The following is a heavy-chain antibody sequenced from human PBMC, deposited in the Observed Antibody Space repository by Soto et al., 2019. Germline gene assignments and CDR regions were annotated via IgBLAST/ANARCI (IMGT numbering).Heavy chain of an antibody. D-gene: IGHD5-18*01. CDR3: ARPSTAMVISDFDY. V-gene: IGHV1-69*12. CDR2: IIPIFGTA. Sequence: QVQLVQSGAEVKKPGSSVKVSCKASGGTFSSYAISWVRQAPGQGLEWMGGIIPIFGTANYAQQFQGRVTITADESTSTAYMELSSLRSEDTAVYYCARPSTAMVISDFDYWGQGTLVTVSS. J-gene: IGHJ4*02. CDR1: GGTFSSYA.